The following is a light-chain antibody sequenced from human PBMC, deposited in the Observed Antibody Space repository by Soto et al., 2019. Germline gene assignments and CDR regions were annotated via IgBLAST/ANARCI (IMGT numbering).Light chain of an antibody. CDR3: SSYTSSSTGF. Sequence: QSALTQPASVSGSPGQSITISCTGTSSDVGAYDFVSWYQQHPDKAPKLMIYEVSNRPSGVSNRFSGSKSVNTATLTISGLQADDEADYSCSSYTSSSTGFFGHGTKVTV. CDR2: EVS. CDR1: SSDVGAYDF. V-gene: IGLV2-14*03. J-gene: IGLJ1*01.